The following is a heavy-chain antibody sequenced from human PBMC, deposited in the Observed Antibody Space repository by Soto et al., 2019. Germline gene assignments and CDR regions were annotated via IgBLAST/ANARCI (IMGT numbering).Heavy chain of an antibody. J-gene: IGHJ5*02. V-gene: IGHV4-39*01. CDR2: IYYSGST. CDR3: ARTPAVWFDP. Sequence: QLQLQESGPGLVKPSEPLSLTCPVSGGSISSSSYYWGWIRQPPGKGLEWIGSIYYSGSTYCNQPPQVRVTIPINTATNQFSLKLSSGTAADTAVYYCARTPAVWFDPWGQGTLVTVSS. CDR1: GGSISSSSYY. D-gene: IGHD6-19*01.